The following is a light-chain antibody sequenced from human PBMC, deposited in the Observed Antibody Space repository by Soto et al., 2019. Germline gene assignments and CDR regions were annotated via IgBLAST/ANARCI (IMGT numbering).Light chain of an antibody. Sequence: QSVLTQAPSASGTPGQRVTISCSGSSFNIGSNYVYWYQQLPGTAPKLVIFRNDQRPSGIPDRISGSKSGTSASLAIGGLRSEDVADYYCSAWDDSLSGYVFGTGTNVTVL. CDR3: SAWDDSLSGYV. CDR2: RND. J-gene: IGLJ1*01. V-gene: IGLV1-47*01. CDR1: SFNIGSNY.